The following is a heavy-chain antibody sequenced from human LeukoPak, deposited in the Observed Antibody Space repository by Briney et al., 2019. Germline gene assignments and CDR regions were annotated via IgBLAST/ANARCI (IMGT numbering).Heavy chain of an antibody. CDR1: GGFINDYY. Sequence: SETLSLTCTVSGGFINDYYWSWIRQPAGKGLEWIGRIYSSGSTNHNPSLKSRVTMSVDTSKNQFSLKLSSVTAADTAVYYCARVDQNAGSADYYYYGMDVWGQGTTVTVSS. CDR3: ARVDQNAGSADYYYYGMDV. J-gene: IGHJ6*02. CDR2: IYSSGST. V-gene: IGHV4-4*07.